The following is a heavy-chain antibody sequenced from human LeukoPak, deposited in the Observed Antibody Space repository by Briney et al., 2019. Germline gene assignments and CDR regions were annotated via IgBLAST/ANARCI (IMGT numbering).Heavy chain of an antibody. CDR1: GGSISSHY. CDR3: ARTPDPSSSWYIWYFDL. Sequence: SETLSLTCTVSGGSISSHYWSWIRQPPGKGLEWIGYIYYSGSTNYNPSLKSRATISVDTSKNQFSLKLSSVTAADTAVYYCARTPDPSSSWYIWYFDLWGRGTLVTVSS. J-gene: IGHJ2*01. CDR2: IYYSGST. D-gene: IGHD6-13*01. V-gene: IGHV4-59*11.